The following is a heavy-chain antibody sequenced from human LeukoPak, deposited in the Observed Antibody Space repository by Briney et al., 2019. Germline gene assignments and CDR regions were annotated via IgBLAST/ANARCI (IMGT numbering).Heavy chain of an antibody. J-gene: IGHJ4*02. V-gene: IGHV1-2*02. CDR3: ARDKGAAGSDY. D-gene: IGHD6-13*01. CDR2: INPNTGDT. CDR1: GYTFTSYG. Sequence: ASVKVSCKASGYTFTSYGISWARQAPGQGLEWMGWINPNTGDTDYAQKFRGRVTMTRDTSMSTAYMELSRLRSDDTAVYYCARDKGAAGSDYWGQGTLVTVSS.